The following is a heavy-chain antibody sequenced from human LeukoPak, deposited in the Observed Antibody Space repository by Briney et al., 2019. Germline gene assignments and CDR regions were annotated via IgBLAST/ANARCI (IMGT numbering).Heavy chain of an antibody. D-gene: IGHD3-22*01. J-gene: IGHJ4*02. CDR3: ATGLATMIVVVMDY. CDR1: GYTLTELS. Sequence: ASVTVSCKVSGYTLTELSMHWVRQAPGKGLEWMGGFDPEDGETIYAQKFQGRVTMTEDTSTDTAYMELSSLRSEDTAVYYCATGLATMIVVVMDYWGQGTLVTVSS. CDR2: FDPEDGET. V-gene: IGHV1-24*01.